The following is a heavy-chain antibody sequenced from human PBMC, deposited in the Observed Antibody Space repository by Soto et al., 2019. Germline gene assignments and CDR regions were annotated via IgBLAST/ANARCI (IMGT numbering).Heavy chain of an antibody. D-gene: IGHD3-10*01. V-gene: IGHV4-4*02. J-gene: IGHJ4*02. CDR3: ARASASSKLRGVVIN. CDR1: GASIITDNW. CDR2: IYHSGNT. Sequence: QVQLQESGPGLVKPSGTLSLTCALSGASIITDNWWSWVRQPPGKEMAWIGEIYHSGNTNFNPSVKSRVTIAVDTSKNQVSLTVSSVTAADTAIYYCARASASSKLRGVVINWGQGTLVTVSS.